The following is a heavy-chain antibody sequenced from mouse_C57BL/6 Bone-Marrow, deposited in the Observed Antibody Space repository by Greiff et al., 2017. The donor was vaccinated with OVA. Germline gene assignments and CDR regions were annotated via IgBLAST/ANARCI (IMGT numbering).Heavy chain of an antibody. CDR2: INPNNGGT. Sequence: EVQLQQSGPELVKPGASVKISCKASGYTFTDYYMNWVKQSHGKSLEWIGDINPNNGGTSYNQKFKGKATLTVDKSSSTAYMEFRSLTSEDSAVYYCAREGSSSFAYWGQGTLVTVSA. V-gene: IGHV1-26*01. D-gene: IGHD1-1*01. J-gene: IGHJ3*01. CDR3: AREGSSSFAY. CDR1: GYTFTDYY.